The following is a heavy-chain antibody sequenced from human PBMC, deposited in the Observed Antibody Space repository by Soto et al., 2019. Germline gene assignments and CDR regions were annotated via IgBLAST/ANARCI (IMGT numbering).Heavy chain of an antibody. CDR1: GGSIASSGYH. CDR2: IYYSGST. Sequence: PSETLSLICTVSGGSIASSGYHWGWIRHPPSKGLEWIGSIYYSGSTYYTPSLESRVTISVDTSKNQFSLKLSSVTAADTAASYCARGIVVVTAIHDAFDIWGQATTDTVSS. J-gene: IGHJ3*02. D-gene: IGHD2-21*02. CDR3: ARGIVVVTAIHDAFDI. V-gene: IGHV4-39*01.